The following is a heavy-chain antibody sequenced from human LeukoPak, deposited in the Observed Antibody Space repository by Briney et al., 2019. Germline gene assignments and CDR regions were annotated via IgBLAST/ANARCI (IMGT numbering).Heavy chain of an antibody. V-gene: IGHV4-59*08. CDR2: IYYTGST. D-gene: IGHD4-17*01. CDR3: ARTTTVTMTYYYGIDV. CDR1: GGSISSYY. J-gene: IGHJ6*02. Sequence: SETLSLTCTVSGGSISSYYWSWIRQPPGKGLEWLGYIYYTGSTNYNPSLKSRVTISVDTSKNQFSLRLSSVTAADTAVCYCARTTTVTMTYYYGIDVWGQGTTVTVSS.